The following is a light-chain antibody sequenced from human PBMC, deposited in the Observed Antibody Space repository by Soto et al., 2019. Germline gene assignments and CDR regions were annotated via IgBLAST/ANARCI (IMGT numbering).Light chain of an antibody. V-gene: IGKV1-5*03. CDR2: KAS. CDR1: QSIDTW. Sequence: DIQMTQSPSSLSAFVGDTVTITCRASQSIDTWLAWHQQKPGRAPKLLISKASALESGVPSRFSGSGSGTEFTLTIRDVQPDDFAIYYCQQYNSYRAVGQGTKVDSK. J-gene: IGKJ1*01. CDR3: QQYNSYRA.